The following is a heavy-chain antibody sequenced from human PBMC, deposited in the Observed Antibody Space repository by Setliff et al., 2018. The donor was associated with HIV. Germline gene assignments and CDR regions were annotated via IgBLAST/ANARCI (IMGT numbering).Heavy chain of an antibody. CDR2: IYTSGTT. CDR3: ARNIEWEPYAFDI. V-gene: IGHV4-61*09. D-gene: IGHD1-26*01. Sequence: SETLSLTCTVSGYSISSGYYWTWIRQPAGKGLEWIGHIYTSGTTNYNPSLRSRVTISLDTSKNQFSLKLTSVTAADTAVYYCARNIEWEPYAFDIWGQGTMVTVSS. CDR1: GYSISSGYY. J-gene: IGHJ3*02.